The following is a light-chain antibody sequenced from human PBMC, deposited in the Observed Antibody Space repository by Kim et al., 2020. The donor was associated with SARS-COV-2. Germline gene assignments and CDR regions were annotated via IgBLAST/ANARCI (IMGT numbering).Light chain of an antibody. V-gene: IGKV3-11*01. CDR2: GSA. CDR3: QHRSNWPIT. J-gene: IGKJ5*01. Sequence: PAELATRSRRANRSIGLYFAWYQQTTGQPPRSLIYGSADRATGIPARFSGSGSGTDFTLTISSLEPEDLAVYYCQHRSNWPITFGEGTRLEIK. CDR1: RSIGLY.